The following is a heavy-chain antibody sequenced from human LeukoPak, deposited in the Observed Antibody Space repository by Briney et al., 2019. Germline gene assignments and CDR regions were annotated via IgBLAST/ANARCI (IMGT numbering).Heavy chain of an antibody. CDR2: IWYDGSKR. V-gene: IGHV3-33*01. CDR1: GFTFSSYG. D-gene: IGHD3-3*01. CDR3: AREASGYYRDF. Sequence: GGSLRLSCAASGFTFSSYGMHWVRQAPGKGLEWVAVIWYDGSKREYGDSVKGRFTVSRDDSKNTLYLQMNSLRAEDTAVYYRAREASGYYRDFWGQGTLVTVSS. J-gene: IGHJ1*01.